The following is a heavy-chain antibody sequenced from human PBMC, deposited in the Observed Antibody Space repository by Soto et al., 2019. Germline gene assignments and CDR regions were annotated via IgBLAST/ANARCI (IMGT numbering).Heavy chain of an antibody. CDR1: GFTFSSYV. J-gene: IGHJ4*02. CDR2: ISYDGSNE. CDR3: AKDKYYHGMSGYYIFDY. Sequence: QVQLVESGGGVVQPGRSLRLSCAVSGFTFSSYVMHWVRQAPGQGLEWVAHISYDGSNEHYVDSVKGRFTISRDNSKNTLYWQIDSLRAEHTAVYYCAKDKYYHGMSGYYIFDYGGQGPLVTV. V-gene: IGHV3-30*18. D-gene: IGHD3-22*01.